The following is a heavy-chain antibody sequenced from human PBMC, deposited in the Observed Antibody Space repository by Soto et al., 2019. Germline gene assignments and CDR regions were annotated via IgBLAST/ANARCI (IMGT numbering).Heavy chain of an antibody. D-gene: IGHD4-4*01. J-gene: IGHJ4*02. V-gene: IGHV3-74*01. CDR2: ITSDGTTT. Sequence: RGSLLLSCAASGITVTTRWMHLVRQVPGKGLVWVSYITSDGTTTTYADSVKGRFTISRDNAKSTVYLQMNSLRVDDTAIYYCARDNSYSNYYWGQGTLVTVYS. CDR1: GITVTTRW. CDR3: ARDNSYSNYY.